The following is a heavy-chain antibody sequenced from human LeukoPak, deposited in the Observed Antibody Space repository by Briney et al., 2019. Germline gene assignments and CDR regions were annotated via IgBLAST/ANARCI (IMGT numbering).Heavy chain of an antibody. Sequence: SETLSLTCAVYGGSFSGYYWSWIRQPPGKRLEWIGEINHSGSTNYNPSLKSRVTISVGTSKNQFSLKLSSVTAADTAVYYCARAGQWLVRSFDYWGQGTLVTVSS. V-gene: IGHV4-34*01. CDR2: INHSGST. CDR1: GGSFSGYY. D-gene: IGHD6-19*01. CDR3: ARAGQWLVRSFDY. J-gene: IGHJ4*02.